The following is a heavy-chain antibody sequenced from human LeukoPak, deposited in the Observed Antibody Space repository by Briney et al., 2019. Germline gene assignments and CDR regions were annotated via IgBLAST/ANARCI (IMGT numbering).Heavy chain of an antibody. V-gene: IGHV4-39*07. CDR1: GGSISSPNYY. Sequence: SETLSLTCTVSGGSISSPNYYWGWIRQPPGKGLEWIGSIYYSGSSYYNPSLKSRVTILVDTSKNQFSLKLSSVTAADTAVYYCARDIYSSGWYDYWGQGTLVTVSS. CDR3: ARDIYSSGWYDY. D-gene: IGHD6-19*01. CDR2: IYYSGSS. J-gene: IGHJ4*02.